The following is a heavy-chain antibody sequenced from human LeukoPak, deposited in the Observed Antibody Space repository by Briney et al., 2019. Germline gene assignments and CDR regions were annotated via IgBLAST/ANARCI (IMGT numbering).Heavy chain of an antibody. D-gene: IGHD2-15*01. CDR3: ARVYCSGGSCYEFDF. V-gene: IGHV1-46*03. CDR1: GYTFTNYY. J-gene: IGHJ4*02. CDR2: INPRDGST. Sequence: GASVKVSCKAAGYTFTNYYMQWVRQAPGQGLEWMGIINPRDGSTSYAQKFQGRVTVTRDTSTSTVYMELSSLRSEDTAVYYCARVYCSGGSCYEFDFWGQGTLVTVSP.